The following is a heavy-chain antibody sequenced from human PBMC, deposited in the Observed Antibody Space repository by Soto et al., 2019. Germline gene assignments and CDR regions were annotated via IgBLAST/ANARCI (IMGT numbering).Heavy chain of an antibody. CDR3: AKCMTTVTTVAYYYYMYV. CDR2: ISVSGGRT. V-gene: IGHV3-23*01. J-gene: IGHJ6*03. Sequence: EVQLLESGGGLVQPGGSLRLSCAASGFTFSSYAMSWVRQAPGKGLEWVSAISVSGGRTYYADTVKGRLTISRDNSKNTLYLQMNSLRSEDTAVYYCAKCMTTVTTVAYYYYMYVWCKGTTVTVSS. CDR1: GFTFSSYA. D-gene: IGHD4-17*01.